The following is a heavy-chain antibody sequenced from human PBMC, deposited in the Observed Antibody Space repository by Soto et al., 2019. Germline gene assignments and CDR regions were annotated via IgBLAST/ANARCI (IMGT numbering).Heavy chain of an antibody. CDR3: ASGYCSSSSCYREDYYYYGMDV. D-gene: IGHD2-2*01. V-gene: IGHV1-69*01. CDR1: GGTFSSYA. J-gene: IGHJ6*02. CDR2: IMPIFGTA. Sequence: QVQLVQSGAEVKKPGSSVKVSCKASGGTFSSYAINWVRQAPGQGLEWMGGIMPIFGTANYAQKFQDRVTITADESTSKAYMELSSLRSEDSAVYYCASGYCSSSSCYREDYYYYGMDVWGQGTTVTVSS.